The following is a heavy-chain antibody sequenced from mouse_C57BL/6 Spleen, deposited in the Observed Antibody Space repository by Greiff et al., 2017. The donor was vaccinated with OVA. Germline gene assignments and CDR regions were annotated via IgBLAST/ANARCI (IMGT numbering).Heavy chain of an antibody. CDR2: IYPRAGST. J-gene: IGHJ3*01. V-gene: IGHV1-85*01. Sequence: QVQLQQSGPELVKPGASVKLSCKASGYTFTSYDINWVKQRPGQGLEWIGWIYPRAGSTKYNEQFKGKATLTVDTSSSTAYMERHSLTSEDSAVYFCAREDSSGYVFAYWGQGTLVTVSA. CDR1: GYTFTSYD. CDR3: AREDSSGYVFAY. D-gene: IGHD3-2*02.